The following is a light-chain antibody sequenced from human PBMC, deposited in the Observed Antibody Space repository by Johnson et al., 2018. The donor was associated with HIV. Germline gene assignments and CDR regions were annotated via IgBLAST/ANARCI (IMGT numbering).Light chain of an antibody. CDR1: SSNIGNNY. J-gene: IGLJ1*01. CDR3: ATWDSSLSVYV. V-gene: IGLV1-51*01. Sequence: QSVLTQPPSVSAAPGQKVTISCSGSSSNIGNNYVSWYQQVPGTAPKLLIYDNNKRPSGIPDRFSGSKSGTSATLAITGLQTGDEADYHCATWDSSLSVYVFGTGTKVTVL. CDR2: DNN.